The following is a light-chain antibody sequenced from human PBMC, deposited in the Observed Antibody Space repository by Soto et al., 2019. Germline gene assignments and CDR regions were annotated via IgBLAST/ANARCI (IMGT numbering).Light chain of an antibody. CDR3: QQYNGT. J-gene: IGKJ5*01. Sequence: DIQMTQSPTIMSESGVDRVKSTCRASRYIANWLAWCQQKPGKAPNLLIYKASNVESGVPSRFSGSESGTDFTLTISCRQPDDFTTYYCQQYNGTFGQGTRLEI. CDR2: KAS. V-gene: IGKV1-5*03. CDR1: RYIANW.